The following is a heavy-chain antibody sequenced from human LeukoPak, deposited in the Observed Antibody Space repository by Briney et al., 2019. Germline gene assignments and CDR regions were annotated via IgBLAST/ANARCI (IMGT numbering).Heavy chain of an antibody. CDR1: GFTFSSYW. J-gene: IGHJ4*02. V-gene: IGHV3-74*01. Sequence: GGSLRLSCAASGFTFSSYWMHWVRQAPGKGLVWVSRINGDGSDTSYADSVRGRFTISRDNSKNTLYLQMNSLRAEDTAVYYCARERVPSGSYFDYWGQGTLVTVSS. CDR2: INGDGSDT. D-gene: IGHD1-26*01. CDR3: ARERVPSGSYFDY.